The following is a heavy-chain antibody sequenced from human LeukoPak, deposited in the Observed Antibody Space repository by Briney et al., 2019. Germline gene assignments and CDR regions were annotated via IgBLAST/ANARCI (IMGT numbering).Heavy chain of an antibody. Sequence: SVKVSCKASGGTFSSYAISWVRQAPGQGLEWMGGIIPIFGTANYAQKFQGRVTITADESTSTAYMELSSLRSEDTAVYYCARRTEGSSSWARFDLWGRSTLVTVSS. CDR2: IIPIFGTA. J-gene: IGHJ2*01. CDR1: GGTFSSYA. V-gene: IGHV1-69*13. CDR3: ARRTEGSSSWARFDL. D-gene: IGHD6-13*01.